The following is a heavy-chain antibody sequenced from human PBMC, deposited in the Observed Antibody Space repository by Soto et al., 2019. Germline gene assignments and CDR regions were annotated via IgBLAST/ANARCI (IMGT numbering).Heavy chain of an antibody. Sequence: PSETLSLTCTVSGGSISSSSYYWGWIRQPPGKGLEWIGSIYYSGSTYYNPSLKSRVTISVDTSKNQFSLKLSSVTAADTAVYYCARLWVWDLKETYYDFWSGYYFDYWGQGTLVTVSS. D-gene: IGHD3-3*01. CDR1: GGSISSSSYY. CDR3: ARLWVWDLKETYYDFWSGYYFDY. CDR2: IYYSGST. J-gene: IGHJ4*02. V-gene: IGHV4-39*01.